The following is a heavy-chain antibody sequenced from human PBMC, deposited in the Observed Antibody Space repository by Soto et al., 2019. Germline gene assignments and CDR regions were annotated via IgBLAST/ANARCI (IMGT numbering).Heavy chain of an antibody. D-gene: IGHD4-17*01. CDR3: AHAGDYDLLTFDH. CDR1: GFSLSSYGMG. Sequence: QITLKESDPTLVRPAQTLTLTCGFSGFSLSSYGMGVAWIRQPPGKALEWLALIYWDDDKRYSPLLKDRLAISQDTSSNQVVLTITNMDPGDTATYFCAHAGDYDLLTFDHWGTGTLVTVSS. J-gene: IGHJ4*02. V-gene: IGHV2-5*02. CDR2: IYWDDDK.